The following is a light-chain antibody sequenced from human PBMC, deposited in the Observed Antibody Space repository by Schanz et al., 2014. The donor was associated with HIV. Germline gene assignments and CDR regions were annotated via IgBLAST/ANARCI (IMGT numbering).Light chain of an antibody. CDR3: QQSYSTPPWT. V-gene: IGKV1-9*01. J-gene: IGKJ1*01. CDR1: QAITSH. CDR2: AAS. Sequence: DIPLTQSPTSLSASVGDRVTIACRASQAITSHLAWYRQKPGKAPELLIYAASTLQSGVPSRFSGSGSGTHFTLTISGLQPEDFATYYCQQSYSTPPWTFGQGTKVEIK.